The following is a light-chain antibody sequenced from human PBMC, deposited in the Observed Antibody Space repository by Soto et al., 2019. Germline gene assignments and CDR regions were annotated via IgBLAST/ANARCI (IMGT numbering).Light chain of an antibody. V-gene: IGKV3-11*01. CDR2: DAS. CDR3: QQRSNWLFT. Sequence: EIVLTQSPATLSSSPGERATLSCRASQSVSSYSAWYQQKPGQAPRLLIYDASNRATGIPARFSGSGSGTDFTLTISSLEPEDFAVYYCQQRSNWLFTFGPGTKVDIK. CDR1: QSVSSY. J-gene: IGKJ3*01.